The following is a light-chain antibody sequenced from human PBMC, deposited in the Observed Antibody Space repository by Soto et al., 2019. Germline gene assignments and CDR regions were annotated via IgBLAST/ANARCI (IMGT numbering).Light chain of an antibody. Sequence: EFVLTQSPGTLSLSPGERATLSCRASQTVRNNYLAWYQQKPGQAPRLLIYDASSRATGIPDRFSGGGSGTDFTLTISRLEPEDFAVYYCQQYGSLFTFGPGTKVDIK. V-gene: IGKV3-20*01. CDR1: QTVRNNY. CDR3: QQYGSLFT. J-gene: IGKJ3*01. CDR2: DAS.